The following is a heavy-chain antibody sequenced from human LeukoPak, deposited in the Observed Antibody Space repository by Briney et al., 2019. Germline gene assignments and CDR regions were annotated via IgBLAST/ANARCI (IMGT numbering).Heavy chain of an antibody. CDR2: ISVNCETT. J-gene: IGHJ4*02. V-gene: IGHV3-23*01. Sequence: GGSLRLSCAVSGFSVSSFGMSWVRQAPGHGLEWILAISVNCETTWYADSVSDRFIISRDNSKNTLYLQLSSLRAEDTAVYYCAQGFSSGWYPYWGQGSLVSVYS. CDR1: GFSVSSFG. CDR3: AQGFSSGWYPY. D-gene: IGHD6-19*01.